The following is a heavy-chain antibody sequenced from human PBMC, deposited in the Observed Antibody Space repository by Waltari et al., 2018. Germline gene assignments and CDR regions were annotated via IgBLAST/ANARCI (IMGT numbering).Heavy chain of an antibody. D-gene: IGHD2-15*01. CDR1: GYSFTSYW. CDR2: IYPGDSDS. V-gene: IGHV5-51*01. Sequence: EVQLVQSGAEVKKPEESLKISCKGSGYSFTSYWLGWVLQVARKGLEWMGIIYPGDSDSRYSPSFQGQVTIAADKSISTAYLQWSSLKAADTAMYYCARFGRDQVAATGWPDYWGQGTLVTVSS. J-gene: IGHJ4*02. CDR3: ARFGRDQVAATGWPDY.